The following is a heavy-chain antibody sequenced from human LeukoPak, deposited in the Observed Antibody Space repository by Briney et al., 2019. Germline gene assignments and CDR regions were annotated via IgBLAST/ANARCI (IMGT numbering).Heavy chain of an antibody. V-gene: IGHV1-2*02. D-gene: IGHD3-9*01. Sequence: ASVKVSCKASGYTFTGYYMHWVRQAPGQGLEWMGWINPNSGGTNYAQKFQGRVTMTRDTSISTAYMELSRLRSDDTAVYYCARHGYDTGNYLAHFDYWGQGTLVTVSS. CDR3: ARHGYDTGNYLAHFDY. CDR2: INPNSGGT. CDR1: GYTFTGYY. J-gene: IGHJ4*02.